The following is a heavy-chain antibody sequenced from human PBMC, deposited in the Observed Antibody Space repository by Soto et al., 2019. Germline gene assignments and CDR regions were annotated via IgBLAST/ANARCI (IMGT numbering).Heavy chain of an antibody. Sequence: GGSLRLSCAASGFTFSSYAMSWVRQAPGKGLEWVSAISGSGGSTYYADSVKGRFTISRDNSKNTLYLQMNSLRAEDTAVYYCAKDLEYYYDSSGLQEGDYWGQGTLVTVSS. J-gene: IGHJ4*02. CDR2: ISGSGGST. V-gene: IGHV3-23*01. D-gene: IGHD3-22*01. CDR3: AKDLEYYYDSSGLQEGDY. CDR1: GFTFSSYA.